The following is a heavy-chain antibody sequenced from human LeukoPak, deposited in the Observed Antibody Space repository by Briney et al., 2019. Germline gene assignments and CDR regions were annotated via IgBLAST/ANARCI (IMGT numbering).Heavy chain of an antibody. Sequence: PSETLSLTCTVSGGSIRSGSYYWSWIRQPPGKGLEWIGSIYYSGSTYYNPSLKSRVTISVDTSKNQFSLKLSSVTAADTAVYYCARVRMKGYFDYWGQGTLVTVSS. D-gene: IGHD2/OR15-2a*01. J-gene: IGHJ4*02. V-gene: IGHV4-39*07. CDR2: IYYSGST. CDR1: GGSIRSGSYY. CDR3: ARVRMKGYFDY.